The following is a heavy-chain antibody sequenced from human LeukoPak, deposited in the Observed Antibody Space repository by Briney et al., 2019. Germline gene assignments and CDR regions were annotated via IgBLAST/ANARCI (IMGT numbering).Heavy chain of an antibody. CDR3: ARVIVGVFDI. CDR1: GYTLTELC. Sequence: ASVKVSCKVSGYTLTELCMHWVRQAPGKGLEWMGGFDPEDGETIYAQKFQGRVSMTEDTSTDTAYMELRSLRSDDTAVYYCARVIVGVFDIWGQGTMVTVSS. CDR2: FDPEDGET. D-gene: IGHD2-8*01. V-gene: IGHV1-24*01. J-gene: IGHJ3*02.